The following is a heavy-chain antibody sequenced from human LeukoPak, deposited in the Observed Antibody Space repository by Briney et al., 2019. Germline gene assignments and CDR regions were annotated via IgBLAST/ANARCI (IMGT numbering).Heavy chain of an antibody. Sequence: SETLSLTCTVSGGSLNSYYWSWLRQPPGKGLEGLGYFYYIGNTNYNPSLKSRVTISVDMSKNQLSLKLTSVTAADTAVYYCARSPWDKGRTSLDYWGQGTLVTVSS. D-gene: IGHD1/OR15-1a*01. CDR2: FYYIGNT. CDR3: ARSPWDKGRTSLDY. V-gene: IGHV4-59*01. J-gene: IGHJ4*02. CDR1: GGSLNSYY.